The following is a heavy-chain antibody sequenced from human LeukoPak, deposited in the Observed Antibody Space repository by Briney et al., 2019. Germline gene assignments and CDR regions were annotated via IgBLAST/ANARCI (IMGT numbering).Heavy chain of an antibody. CDR1: GGSFSGYY. CDR3: ARGDQPLLLPFFDY. CDR2: INHSGST. V-gene: IGHV4-34*01. J-gene: IGHJ4*02. Sequence: PSETLSLTCAVYGGSFSGYYWSWIRQPPGKGLEWIGEINHSGSTNYNPSLKSRVTISVDTSKNQFSLKLSSVTAADTAVYYCARGDQPLLLPFFDYWGQGTLVTVSS. D-gene: IGHD2-15*01.